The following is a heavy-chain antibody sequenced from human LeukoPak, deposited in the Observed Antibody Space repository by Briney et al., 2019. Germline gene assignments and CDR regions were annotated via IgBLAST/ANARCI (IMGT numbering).Heavy chain of an antibody. J-gene: IGHJ5*02. D-gene: IGHD4-17*01. Sequence: GGSLRLPCAASGFTFSSYSMTWVRQAPGKGLEWVSYISSSSSTIYYADSVKGRFTISRDNAKNSLYLQMNSLRAEDTAVYYCARAFTVTTNWFDPWGQGTLVTVSS. CDR3: ARAFTVTTNWFDP. CDR2: ISSSSSTI. CDR1: GFTFSSYS. V-gene: IGHV3-48*01.